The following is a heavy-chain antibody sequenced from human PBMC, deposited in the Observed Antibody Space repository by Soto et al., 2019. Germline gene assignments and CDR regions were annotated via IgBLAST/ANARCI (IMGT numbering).Heavy chain of an antibody. J-gene: IGHJ4*02. D-gene: IGHD5-18*01. CDR3: AKEYSSVSRGSFDY. CDR2: ITGGGGRT. V-gene: IGHV3-23*01. Sequence: ELHLLEFGGGLVQPGGSLRLSCAASGFTFTNYAMNWVRQAPGKGLEWVSGITGGGGRTFYADSVKGRFTISRDNSKNTVYLQMNNVRADDTAVYYCAKEYSSVSRGSFDYWGQGALVTVSS. CDR1: GFTFTNYA.